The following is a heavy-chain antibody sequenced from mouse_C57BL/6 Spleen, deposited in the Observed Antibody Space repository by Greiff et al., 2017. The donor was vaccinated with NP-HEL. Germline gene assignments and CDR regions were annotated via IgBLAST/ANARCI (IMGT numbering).Heavy chain of an antibody. Sequence: QVQLQQPGAELVKPGASVKLSCKASGYTFTSYWMHWVKQRPGRGLEWIGRIDPNSGGTKYNEKFKSKATLTVDKTSSTAYMQLSSLTSEDSAVYYCARSPIYYDYGGDYFDYWGQGTTLTVSS. J-gene: IGHJ2*01. D-gene: IGHD2-4*01. CDR2: IDPNSGGT. CDR1: GYTFTSYW. CDR3: ARSPIYYDYGGDYFDY. V-gene: IGHV1-72*01.